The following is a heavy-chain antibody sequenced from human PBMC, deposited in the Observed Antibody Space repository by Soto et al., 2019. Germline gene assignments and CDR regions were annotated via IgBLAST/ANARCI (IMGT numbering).Heavy chain of an antibody. CDR3: ARRRFYTCYCNEGYCDF. V-gene: IGHV2-5*02. CDR1: GFSISTSGVG. J-gene: IGHJ4*02. CDR2: IYWDNDK. Sequence: SGPTLVNPTQTLTLTCTLSGFSISTSGVGVGWIRQPPGQALEWLAFIYWDNDKRYSPSLRSRLTISKDTSRNQIVLTVANLDPVDTATYYCARRRFYTCYCNEGYCDFWGQGTLVTVSS. D-gene: IGHD2-21*02.